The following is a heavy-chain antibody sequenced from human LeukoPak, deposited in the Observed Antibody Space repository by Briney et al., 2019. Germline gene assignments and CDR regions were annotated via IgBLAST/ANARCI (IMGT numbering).Heavy chain of an antibody. CDR2: INHSGST. D-gene: IGHD3-3*01. CDR3: ARGSHNYDFWSGYYPPFDY. V-gene: IGHV4-34*01. Sequence: SETLSLTCAVYGGSFSGYYWSWIRQPPGKGLEWIGEINHSGSTNYNPSLKSRVTISVDMSKNQFSLKLSSVTAADTAVYYCARGSHNYDFWSGYYPPFDYWGQGTLVTVSS. CDR1: GGSFSGYY. J-gene: IGHJ4*02.